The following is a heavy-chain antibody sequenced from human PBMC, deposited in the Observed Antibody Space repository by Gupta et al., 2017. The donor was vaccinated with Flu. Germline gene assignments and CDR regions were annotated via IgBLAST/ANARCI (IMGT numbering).Heavy chain of an antibody. D-gene: IGHD7-27*01. V-gene: IGHV3-7*01. Sequence: EVQLVESGGGLVQPGGSLRLSCAASRFPFGNYWISWVRQAPGKGLEWVANIKEDGVEKYYLDDVKGRFTISRDNAKNSLFLQMNSLRAEDTAVYYCARDGSGSTWFDLWGQGTLVTVSS. J-gene: IGHJ5*02. CDR1: RFPFGNYW. CDR3: ARDGSGSTWFDL. CDR2: IKEDGVEK.